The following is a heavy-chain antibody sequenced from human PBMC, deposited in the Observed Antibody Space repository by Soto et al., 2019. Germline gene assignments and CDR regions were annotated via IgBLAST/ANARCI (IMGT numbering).Heavy chain of an antibody. CDR1: GFTVSSNY. CDR2: IYSGYST. D-gene: IGHD6-13*01. J-gene: IGHJ4*02. V-gene: IGHV3-53*01. CDR3: ATGRDIAAADY. Sequence: EVQLVESGGGLIQPGGSLRLSCAASGFTVSSNYMSWVRQAPGKGLEWVSVIYSGYSTYYADSVKGRFTISRDNSKNTLYLHMNNLRAEDTAFDDCATGRDIAAADYWGRGTLVTVSS.